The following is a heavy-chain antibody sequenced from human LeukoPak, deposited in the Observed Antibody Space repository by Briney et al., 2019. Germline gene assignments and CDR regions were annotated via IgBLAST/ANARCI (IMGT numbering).Heavy chain of an antibody. V-gene: IGHV3-23*01. CDR2: ISGGGETT. CDR3: ARDYADYVGYFFFDY. J-gene: IGHJ4*02. CDR1: GFTFNNYA. D-gene: IGHD4-17*01. Sequence: GGSLRLSCAASGFTFNNYAMNWVRRAPGKGLEWVSSISGGGETTYYADSAKGRFTISRDNSQNTLYLQMNSLRAQDTAVYYCARDYADYVGYFFFDYWGQGTLVTVSS.